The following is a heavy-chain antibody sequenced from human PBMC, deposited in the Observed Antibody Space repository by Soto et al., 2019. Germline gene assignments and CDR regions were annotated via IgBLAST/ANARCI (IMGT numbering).Heavy chain of an antibody. D-gene: IGHD2-2*01. V-gene: IGHV4-59*01. CDR1: GGSISSYD. CDR3: ARGYHLPTSFDY. Sequence: SETLSLTCTVSGGSISSYDWSWIRQPPGKGLEWIGYIYYSGSTNYNPSLKSRVTISVDTSKNQFSLKLSSVTAADTAVYYCARGYHLPTSFDYWGQGTLVTVSS. J-gene: IGHJ4*02. CDR2: IYYSGST.